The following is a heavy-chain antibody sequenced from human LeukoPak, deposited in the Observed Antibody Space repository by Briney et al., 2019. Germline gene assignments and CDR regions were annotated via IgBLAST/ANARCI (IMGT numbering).Heavy chain of an antibody. J-gene: IGHJ4*02. CDR1: GGSISSYY. CDR2: IYYSGST. CDR3: ARMGMITFEGAIVR. Sequence: PSETLSLTCTVSGGSISSYYWSWIRQPPGKGLEWIGYIYYSGSTNYNPSLKSRVTISVDTSKNQFSLKLSSVTAADTAVYYCARMGMITFEGAIVRWGQGTLVTVSS. D-gene: IGHD3-16*02. V-gene: IGHV4-59*08.